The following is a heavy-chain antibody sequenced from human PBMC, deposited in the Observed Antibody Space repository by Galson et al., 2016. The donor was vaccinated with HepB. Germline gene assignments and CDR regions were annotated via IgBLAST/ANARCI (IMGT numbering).Heavy chain of an antibody. V-gene: IGHV1-18*01. Sequence: SVKVSCKAFGHTFINYGITWVRQAPGHGLEWMGWISPDNGNAKYAEKFQGRVIMTTGTSTSTAYMELRSLRPDDTAVYYCASFDILTGYYVGVFDFWGQGTMVSVSS. D-gene: IGHD3-9*01. CDR2: ISPDNGNA. CDR3: ASFDILTGYYVGVFDF. CDR1: GHTFINYG. J-gene: IGHJ3*01.